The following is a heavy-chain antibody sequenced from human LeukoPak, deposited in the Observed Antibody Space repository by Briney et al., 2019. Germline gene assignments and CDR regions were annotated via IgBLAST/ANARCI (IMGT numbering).Heavy chain of an antibody. D-gene: IGHD3-22*01. CDR3: ARVSGKGDTNGYFDY. CDR1: GFTFSTYE. V-gene: IGHV3-48*03. Sequence: PGGSLRLSCAAAGFTFSTYEMNWVRQAPGKGLEWVSYISYSGSTIYYADSVKGRFTISRDNAKKSLYLQMSSLRAEDTAVYYCARVSGKGDTNGYFDYWGQGTLVTVSS. CDR2: ISYSGSTI. J-gene: IGHJ4*02.